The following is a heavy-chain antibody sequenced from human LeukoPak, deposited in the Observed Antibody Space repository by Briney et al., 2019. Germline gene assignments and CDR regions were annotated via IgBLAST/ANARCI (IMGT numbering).Heavy chain of an antibody. J-gene: IGHJ4*02. D-gene: IGHD2-2*01. V-gene: IGHV4-39*01. Sequence: SETLSLTCTVSGGSISSSSYYWGWIRQPPGKGLEWIGSIYYSGSTHYNPSLKSRVTISVDTSKNQFSLKLSSVTAADTAVYYCASEVPAALPLDYWGQGTLVTVSS. CDR1: GGSISSSSYY. CDR3: ASEVPAALPLDY. CDR2: IYYSGST.